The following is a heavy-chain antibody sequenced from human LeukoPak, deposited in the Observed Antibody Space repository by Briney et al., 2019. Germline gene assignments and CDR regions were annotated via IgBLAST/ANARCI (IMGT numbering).Heavy chain of an antibody. Sequence: ASVKVSCNASGYTFPGYYIHWVRQAPGQGLEWMGWINPNSDGTKYAQKFQGRVTMTRDTSISTAYMELSRLRSDDTAVYYCARYGSSWYPYYFDYWGQGTLVTVSS. D-gene: IGHD6-13*01. CDR3: ARYGSSWYPYYFDY. J-gene: IGHJ4*02. CDR2: INPNSDGT. CDR1: GYTFPGYY. V-gene: IGHV1-2*02.